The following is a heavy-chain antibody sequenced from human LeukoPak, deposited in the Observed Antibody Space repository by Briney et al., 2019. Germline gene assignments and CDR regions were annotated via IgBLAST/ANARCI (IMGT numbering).Heavy chain of an antibody. J-gene: IGHJ4*02. CDR2: IFHSGGT. V-gene: IGHV4-61*01. CDR1: GGSVSSGSFY. Sequence: SETLSLTCTVSGGSVSSGSFYWSWIRQPPGKGLEWIGYIFHSGGTNYNPSLKSRVTISVDTSKNQFSLKLSSVTAADTAIYYCASTDYGDYLLNYWGQGTLVTVSS. CDR3: ASTDYGDYLLNY. D-gene: IGHD4-17*01.